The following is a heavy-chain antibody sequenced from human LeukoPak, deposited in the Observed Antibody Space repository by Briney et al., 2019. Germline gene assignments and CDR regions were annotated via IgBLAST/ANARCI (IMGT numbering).Heavy chain of an antibody. CDR1: GGSISSYY. V-gene: IGHV4-4*09. CDR3: VRHSSRVVFDY. D-gene: IGHD2-15*01. J-gene: IGHJ4*02. Sequence: SETLSLTCTVSGGSISSYYWSWIRQPPGKGLEWIGYIYTSGSTNYNPSLKSRVTISVDTSKNQFSLKLSSVTAADTAVYYSVRHSSRVVFDYWGQGTLVTVSS. CDR2: IYTSGST.